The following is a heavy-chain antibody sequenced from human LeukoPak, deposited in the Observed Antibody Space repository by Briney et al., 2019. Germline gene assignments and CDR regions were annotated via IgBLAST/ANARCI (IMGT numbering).Heavy chain of an antibody. D-gene: IGHD3-22*01. CDR2: IYPGDPDA. V-gene: IGHV5-51*01. CDR3: ARHPYYYDSSGYYSPASAFDI. J-gene: IGHJ3*02. CDR1: GYSFTSYW. Sequence: GESLKISCKGSGYSFTSYWIGWVRQMPGKGLEWMGIIYPGDPDARYSPSFQGQVTISADKSISTAYLQWSSLKASDTAMYYCARHPYYYDSSGYYSPASAFDIWGQGTMVTVSS.